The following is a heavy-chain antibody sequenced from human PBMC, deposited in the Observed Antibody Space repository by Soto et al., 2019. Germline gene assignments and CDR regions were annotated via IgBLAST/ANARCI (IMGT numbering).Heavy chain of an antibody. CDR2: IIPIFGTA. CDR3: ASSRVTYYYDRSAFDI. CDR1: GGTFSSYA. V-gene: IGHV1-69*01. Sequence: QVQLVQSGAEVKKPGSSVKVSCKASGGTFSSYAISWVRQAPGQGLEWMGGIIPIFGTANYAQKFQGRVTITADESTSTAYMQLSSLRSDDTAVYYCASSRVTYYYDRSAFDIWGQGTMVTVSS. J-gene: IGHJ3*02. D-gene: IGHD3-22*01.